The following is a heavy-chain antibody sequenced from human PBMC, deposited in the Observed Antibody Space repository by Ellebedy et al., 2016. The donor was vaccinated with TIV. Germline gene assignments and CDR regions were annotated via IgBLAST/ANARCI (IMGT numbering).Heavy chain of an antibody. Sequence: GESLKISCAASGFTFSTYPMNWVRQAPGKGLEWVSAISGTGGSIYYADSVKGRFTTSRDNSNNTLYLQMNSLRADDTAVYFCAKYGSSGFYYPYFDSWGQGTVVSVSS. CDR1: GFTFSTYP. V-gene: IGHV3-23*01. CDR2: ISGTGGSI. D-gene: IGHD3-22*01. J-gene: IGHJ4*02. CDR3: AKYGSSGFYYPYFDS.